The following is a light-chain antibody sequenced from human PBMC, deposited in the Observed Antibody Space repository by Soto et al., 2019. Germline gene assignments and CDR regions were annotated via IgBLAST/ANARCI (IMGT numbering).Light chain of an antibody. Sequence: DIQMTQSPPSLSASVGDSITITCRASQSISTYLNWYRQKPGKAPHLLIFATSSLQRGVPSRFSGSGSGTDFTLTISSLQPGDFETYYCQQTYSLPHTFGGGTKV. CDR3: QQTYSLPHT. CDR1: QSISTY. J-gene: IGKJ4*01. V-gene: IGKV1-39*01. CDR2: ATS.